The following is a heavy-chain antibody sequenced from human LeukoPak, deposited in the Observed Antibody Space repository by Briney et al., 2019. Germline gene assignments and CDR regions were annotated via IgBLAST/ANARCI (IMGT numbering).Heavy chain of an antibody. CDR2: LSYDGSEK. CDR3: AKSSSGWYGGFDY. CDR1: GFTFSTYG. D-gene: IGHD6-19*01. V-gene: IGHV3-30*18. Sequence: PGRSLRLSCAASGFTFSTYGMHWDRQDPGKGLEWVAVLSYDGSEKYYADSVKGRCTISRDNSKNTLYLQMNSLRAEDTAVYYCAKSSSGWYGGFDYWGQGTLVTVSS. J-gene: IGHJ4*02.